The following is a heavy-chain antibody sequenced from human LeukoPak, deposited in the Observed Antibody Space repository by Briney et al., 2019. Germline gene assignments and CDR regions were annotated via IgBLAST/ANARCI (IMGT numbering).Heavy chain of an antibody. V-gene: IGHV4-59*01. D-gene: IGHD1-26*01. J-gene: IGHJ4*02. Sequence: PSETLSLTCTVSGGSISSYYWSWIRQPPGKGLEWIGYIYYGGSTNYNPSLKSRVTISVDTSKNQFSLKLSSVTAADTAVYYCARAPRYSGSPYYFDYWGQGTLVTVSS. CDR2: IYYGGST. CDR1: GGSISSYY. CDR3: ARAPRYSGSPYYFDY.